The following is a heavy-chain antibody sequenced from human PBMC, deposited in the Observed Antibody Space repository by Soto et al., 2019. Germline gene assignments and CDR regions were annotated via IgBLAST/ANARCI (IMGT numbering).Heavy chain of an antibody. J-gene: IGHJ5*02. CDR3: SIARGLYFGFDP. CDR1: GGTFSSYT. V-gene: IGHV1-3*01. D-gene: IGHD2-8*01. CDR2: INAGNGNT. Sequence: ASVKGSCKASGGTFSSYTISWVPQAPGERIEWMGWINAGNGNTKYSQKFQGRVTITRDTSASTPYMELSSLRSEDTAVYYCSIARGLYFGFDPWGQATLVTVSS.